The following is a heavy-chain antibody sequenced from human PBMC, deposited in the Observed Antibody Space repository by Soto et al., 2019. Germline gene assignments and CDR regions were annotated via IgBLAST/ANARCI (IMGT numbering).Heavy chain of an antibody. CDR1: GYTFTGYY. CDR3: AREGEAAFLNIYLYGTVV. Sequence: SVNFACKSSGYTFTGYYMHWVRQAPGQGLEWMGWINPNSGGTNYAQKFQGCVTMTRDTSISTAYMELSRLRADDTAVEHCAREGEAAFLNIYLYGTVV. J-gene: IGHJ6*01. V-gene: IGHV1-2*04. CDR2: INPNSGGT. D-gene: IGHD3-16*01.